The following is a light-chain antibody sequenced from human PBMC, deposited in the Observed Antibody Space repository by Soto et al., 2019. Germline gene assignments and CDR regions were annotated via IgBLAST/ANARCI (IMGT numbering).Light chain of an antibody. CDR3: QHRSTWPLT. Sequence: EIVLTQSPATLSLSAGERATLSCRASQSVSSYLAWYQQKPGQAPRLLIYDASNRATGIPARFSGSGSGTDFTLSISSLDPEDFAVYYCQHRSTWPLTFGGGTKVEIK. J-gene: IGKJ4*01. CDR2: DAS. V-gene: IGKV3-11*01. CDR1: QSVSSY.